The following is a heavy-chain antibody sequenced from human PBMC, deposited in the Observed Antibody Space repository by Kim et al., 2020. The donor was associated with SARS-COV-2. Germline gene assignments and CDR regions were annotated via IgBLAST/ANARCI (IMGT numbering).Heavy chain of an antibody. V-gene: IGHV3-9*01. CDR2: SI. Sequence: SIGYGDSVKGGFTSSRDNTKNSMYLQMNSLRDEDTAVYYGNGGAGVYGMDVWGQGTTVTVSS. J-gene: IGHJ6*02. CDR3: NGGAGVYGMDV. D-gene: IGHD3-10*01.